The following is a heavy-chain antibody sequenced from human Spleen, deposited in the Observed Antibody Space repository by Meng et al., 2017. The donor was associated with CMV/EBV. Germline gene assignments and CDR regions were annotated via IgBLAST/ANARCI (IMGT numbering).Heavy chain of an antibody. CDR3: ARGRVLEVPQGAFDI. CDR2: ISGSGGST. D-gene: IGHD2-2*01. Sequence: GESLKISCAASGFTFSSYAMSWVRQAPGKGLEWVSAISGSGGSTYYADSVKGRFTISRDNAQNSLYLQMNSLRAEDTAVYYCARGRVLEVPQGAFDIWGQGTMVTVSS. CDR1: GFTFSSYA. J-gene: IGHJ3*02. V-gene: IGHV3-23*01.